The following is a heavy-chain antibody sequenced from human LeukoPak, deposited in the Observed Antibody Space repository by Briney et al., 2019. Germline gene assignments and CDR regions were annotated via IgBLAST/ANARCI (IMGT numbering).Heavy chain of an antibody. CDR3: ARGQYCSSTSCYGTDAFDI. D-gene: IGHD2-2*01. CDR2: TRNKANSYTT. V-gene: IGHV3-72*01. J-gene: IGHJ3*02. CDR1: GFTFSDHY. Sequence: GGSLRLSCAASGFTFSDHYMDWVRQAPGKGLEWVGRTRNKANSYTTEYAAPVKGRFTLSRDDSKNSLYLQMNSLKTEDTAVYYCARGQYCSSTSCYGTDAFDIWGQGTMVTVSS.